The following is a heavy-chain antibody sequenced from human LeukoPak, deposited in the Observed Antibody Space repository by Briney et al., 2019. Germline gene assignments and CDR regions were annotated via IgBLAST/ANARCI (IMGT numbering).Heavy chain of an antibody. CDR3: ARPSTSGWYAPFF. Sequence: GGSLRLSCAASGFTFSRWAMHWVRQAPGKGLEWVAVMSYDGSNKYYADSVKGRFTISRDNSKNTLYLEMGSLRAEDMAVYYCARPSTSGWYAPFFWGQGTLVTVSS. V-gene: IGHV3-30*14. CDR2: MSYDGSNK. J-gene: IGHJ4*02. CDR1: GFTFSRWA. D-gene: IGHD6-19*01.